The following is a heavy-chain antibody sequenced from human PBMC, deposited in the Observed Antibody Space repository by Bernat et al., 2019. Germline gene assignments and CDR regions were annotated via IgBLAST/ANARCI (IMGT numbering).Heavy chain of an antibody. J-gene: IGHJ4*02. Sequence: EVQLVESGGGLVQPGGSLRLSCEASGFTFSPYSMNWVLQAPGKGLEWISYISNSGSTVYYADSVRGRFTISRDNAKNSLYLQMNSLRDEDTAVYYCARDAAGNFDYWGQGTLVTVSS. V-gene: IGHV3-48*02. CDR3: ARDAAGNFDY. CDR1: GFTFSPYS. CDR2: ISNSGSTV. D-gene: IGHD6-25*01.